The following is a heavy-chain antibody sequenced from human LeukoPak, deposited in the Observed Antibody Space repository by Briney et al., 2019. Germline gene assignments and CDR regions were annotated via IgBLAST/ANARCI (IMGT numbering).Heavy chain of an antibody. CDR3: AKSNGYGLVDI. CDR1: GFTFSNYP. J-gene: IGHJ3*02. CDR2: IGDNGGTT. D-gene: IGHD3-10*01. V-gene: IGHV3-23*01. Sequence: PGGSLRLSCAASGFTFSNYPMSWVRQAPGKGLDWVSAIGDNGGTTQYADSVKGRFTISRDNSKNTLYLQMNNLRAEDTAVYYCAKSNGYGLVDIWGQGTMVTVSS.